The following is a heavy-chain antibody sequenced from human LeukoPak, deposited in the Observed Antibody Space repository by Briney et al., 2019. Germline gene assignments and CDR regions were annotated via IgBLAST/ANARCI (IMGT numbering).Heavy chain of an antibody. CDR2: IYYSGST. J-gene: IGHJ4*02. CDR1: GGSISSHY. D-gene: IGHD6-13*01. CDR3: ARDSMSYSSSWNGLFDY. Sequence: SETLSLTCTVSGGSISSHYWSWIRQPPGKGLEWIGYIYYSGSTNYNPSLKSRVTISVDTSKNQFSLKLSSVTAADTAVYYCARDSMSYSSSWNGLFDYWGQGTLVTVSS. V-gene: IGHV4-59*11.